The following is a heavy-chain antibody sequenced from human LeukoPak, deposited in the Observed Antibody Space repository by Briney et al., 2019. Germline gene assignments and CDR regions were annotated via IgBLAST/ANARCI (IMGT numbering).Heavy chain of an antibody. V-gene: IGHV3-21*01. J-gene: IGHJ4*02. CDR1: GFTFSSYS. CDR2: ISSSSYI. D-gene: IGHD1-7*01. Sequence: GGSLRLSCAASGFTFSSYSMNWVRQAPGRGLEWVSPISSSSYIYYADSVKGRFTISRDNAKNSLYLQMNSLRAEDTAVYYCASGITGTWTSYWGQGTLVTVSS. CDR3: ASGITGTWTSY.